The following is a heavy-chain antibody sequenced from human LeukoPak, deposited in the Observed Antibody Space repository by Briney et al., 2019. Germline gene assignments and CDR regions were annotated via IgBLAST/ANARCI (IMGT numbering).Heavy chain of an antibody. J-gene: IGHJ4*02. Sequence: GGSLRLSCAASGFTFSNYAMSWVRQAPGKGLEWVSGISGNDGSTYYTDSVKGRFTISRDNSKNTLYLQMNSLRAEDTAVYYCAKGRSGTYSPTWDYWGQGTLVTVSS. CDR2: ISGNDGST. V-gene: IGHV3-23*01. CDR1: GFTFSNYA. CDR3: AKGRSGTYSPTWDY. D-gene: IGHD1-26*01.